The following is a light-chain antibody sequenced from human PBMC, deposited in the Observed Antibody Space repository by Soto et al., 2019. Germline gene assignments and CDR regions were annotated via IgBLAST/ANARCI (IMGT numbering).Light chain of an antibody. CDR3: QQYGSSPWT. V-gene: IGKV3-20*01. J-gene: IGKJ1*01. CDR1: QNISRS. CDR2: GAS. Sequence: IVMTHAPFTLSVSPLERATLSCRASQNISRSLAWYQQKPGQAPRLLIYGASSRATGIPDRFSGSGSGTDFTLTISRLEPEDFAVYYCQQYGSSPWTFGQGTKVDIK.